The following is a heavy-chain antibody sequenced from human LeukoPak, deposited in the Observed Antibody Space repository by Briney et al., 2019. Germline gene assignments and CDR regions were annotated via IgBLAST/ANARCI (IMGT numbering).Heavy chain of an antibody. CDR1: GGSISSGGYY. CDR2: IYYSGST. V-gene: IGHV4-31*03. Sequence: SETLSLTCTVSGGSISSGGYYWSWIRQHPGQGLVWIGYIYYSGSTYYNPSLKSRVTISVDTSKNQFSLKLSSVTAADTAVYYCARGLHTYAFDIWGQGTMVTVSS. D-gene: IGHD2-21*01. J-gene: IGHJ3*02. CDR3: ARGLHTYAFDI.